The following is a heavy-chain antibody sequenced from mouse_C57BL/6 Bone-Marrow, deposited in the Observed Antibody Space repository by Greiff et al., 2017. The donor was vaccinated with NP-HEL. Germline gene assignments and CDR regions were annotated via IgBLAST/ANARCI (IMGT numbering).Heavy chain of an antibody. D-gene: IGHD2-5*01. CDR1: GYTFTSYW. Sequence: VQLQQSGTVLARPGASVKMSCKTSGYTFTSYWMHWVKQRPGQGLEWIGAIYPGNSDTSYNQKFKGKAKLTAVTSASTAYMELSSLTNEDSAVYYCTRRTYYSNYPYYFDYWGQGTTLTVSS. CDR3: TRRTYYSNYPYYFDY. CDR2: IYPGNSDT. V-gene: IGHV1-5*01. J-gene: IGHJ2*01.